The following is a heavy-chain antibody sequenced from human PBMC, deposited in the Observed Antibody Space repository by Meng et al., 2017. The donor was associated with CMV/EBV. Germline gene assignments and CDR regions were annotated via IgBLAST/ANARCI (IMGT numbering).Heavy chain of an antibody. CDR2: ISSSSSTI. CDR1: GVTFSSYS. D-gene: IGHD2-2*01. J-gene: IGHJ6*02. CDR3: ARDRYCSSTSCYEYYYYYGMDV. Sequence: GGSLRLSCAASGVTFSSYSMNWVRQAPGKGLEWVSYISSSSSTIYYADSVKGRFTISRDNAKNSLYLQMNSLRAEDTAVYYCARDRYCSSTSCYEYYYYYGMDVWGQGTTVTVSS. V-gene: IGHV3-48*04.